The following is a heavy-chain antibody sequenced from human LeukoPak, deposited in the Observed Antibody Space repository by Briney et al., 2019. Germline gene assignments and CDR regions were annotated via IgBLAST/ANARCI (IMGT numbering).Heavy chain of an antibody. CDR2: INWNGGST. CDR1: GFTFDDYG. Sequence: GGSLRLSCAASGFTFDDYGMSRVRQAPGKGLEWVSGINWNGGSTGYADSVKGRFTISRDNSKNMVWLQINSPTAEDTATYYCAKDGNRARFEDWGQGTLVTVSS. CDR3: AKDGNRARFED. V-gene: IGHV3-20*04. D-gene: IGHD1-14*01. J-gene: IGHJ4*02.